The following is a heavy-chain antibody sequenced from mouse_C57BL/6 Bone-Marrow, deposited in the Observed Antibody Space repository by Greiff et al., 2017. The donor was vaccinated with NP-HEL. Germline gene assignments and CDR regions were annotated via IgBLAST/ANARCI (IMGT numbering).Heavy chain of an antibody. CDR3: ARHYYSNYFDY. D-gene: IGHD2-5*01. CDR1: GFTFSSYG. Sequence: EVKVVESGGDLVKPGGSLKLSCAASGFTFSSYGMSWVRQTPDKRLEWVATISSGGSYTYYPDSVKGRFTISRDNAKKTLYLQMSSLKSEDTAMYYCARHYYSNYFDYWGQGTTLTVSS. J-gene: IGHJ2*01. CDR2: ISSGGSYT. V-gene: IGHV5-6*01.